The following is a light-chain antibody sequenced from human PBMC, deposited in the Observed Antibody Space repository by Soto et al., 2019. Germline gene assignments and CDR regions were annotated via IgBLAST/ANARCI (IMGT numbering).Light chain of an antibody. CDR3: CSYAGTNTFV. Sequence: QSALTQPPSVSGSPGQSVTISCTGTSSDVGGFNCVSWYQQHPGKAPQLMIYDDTKRPSGVPNRFSGSKSGNTASLTISGLQDEDEADYYCCSYAGTNTFVFGGGTKLTVL. CDR1: SSDVGGFNC. J-gene: IGLJ2*01. V-gene: IGLV2-11*01. CDR2: DDT.